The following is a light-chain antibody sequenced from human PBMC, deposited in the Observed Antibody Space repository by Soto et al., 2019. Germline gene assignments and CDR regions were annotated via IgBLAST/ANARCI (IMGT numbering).Light chain of an antibody. CDR2: EGS. CDR1: SSDVGSYNL. J-gene: IGLJ1*01. CDR3: CSYAGSSTLV. V-gene: IGLV2-23*01. Sequence: QSFLTQPASVSGSPGRSITISCTGTSSDVGSYNLVSWYQQRPGKAPKLMIYEGSKRPSGVSNRFSGSKSGNTASLTISGLQAEDEADYYCCSYAGSSTLVFGTGTKVTVL.